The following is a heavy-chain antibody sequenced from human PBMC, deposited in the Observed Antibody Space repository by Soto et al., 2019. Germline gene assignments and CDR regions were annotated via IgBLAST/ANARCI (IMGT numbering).Heavy chain of an antibody. Sequence: GGSLRLSCAASGFTFSSYAMHWVRQDPGKGLEWVAVISYDGSNKYYADSVKGRFTISRDNSKNTLYLQMNSLRAEDTAVYYCARDEGYCSSTSCYATHYYYYYGMDVWGQGTTVTVSS. CDR2: ISYDGSNK. CDR1: GFTFSSYA. CDR3: ARDEGYCSSTSCYATHYYYYYGMDV. V-gene: IGHV3-30-3*01. D-gene: IGHD2-2*01. J-gene: IGHJ6*02.